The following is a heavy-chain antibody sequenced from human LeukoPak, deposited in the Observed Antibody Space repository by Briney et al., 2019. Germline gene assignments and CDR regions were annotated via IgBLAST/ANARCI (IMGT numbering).Heavy chain of an antibody. Sequence: ASLKVSCKASGYTFTSYYMHWVRQAPGQGLEWMGIINPSGGSTSYAQKFQGRVTMTRDTSTSPVYMELSSLRSEDTAVYYCAREVPMITFGGVIVKPYRINWFDPWGQGTLVTVSS. CDR3: AREVPMITFGGVIVKPYRINWFDP. J-gene: IGHJ5*02. CDR2: INPSGGST. D-gene: IGHD3-16*02. V-gene: IGHV1-46*01. CDR1: GYTFTSYY.